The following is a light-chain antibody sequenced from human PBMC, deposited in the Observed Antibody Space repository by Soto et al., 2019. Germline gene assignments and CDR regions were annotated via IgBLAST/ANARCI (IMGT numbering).Light chain of an antibody. Sequence: DIQVTQSPSSLSASVGDRVTITCRASQNISTYLHWYEQRPGKAPKLLITLTSNFEGAVPSRFSGSGSGTDFTLTISDPQPEDSASYYCQHTSITISFGRGTKVDIK. CDR1: QNISTY. CDR2: LTS. J-gene: IGKJ4*01. V-gene: IGKV1-39*01. CDR3: QHTSITIS.